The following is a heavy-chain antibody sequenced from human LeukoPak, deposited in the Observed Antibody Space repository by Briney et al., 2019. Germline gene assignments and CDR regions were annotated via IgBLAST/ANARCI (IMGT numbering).Heavy chain of an antibody. J-gene: IGHJ4*02. V-gene: IGHV3-74*01. CDR1: GFTFSSYW. Sequence: GGSLRLSCAASGFTFSSYWMHWVRQAPGKGLVWVSRINSDGSSTSYADSVKGRFTISRDNAKNTLYLQMNSLRAEDTAVYYCARDYHEGYCSGGSCYSGGWGQGTLVTVSS. D-gene: IGHD2-15*01. CDR3: ARDYHEGYCSGGSCYSGG. CDR2: INSDGSST.